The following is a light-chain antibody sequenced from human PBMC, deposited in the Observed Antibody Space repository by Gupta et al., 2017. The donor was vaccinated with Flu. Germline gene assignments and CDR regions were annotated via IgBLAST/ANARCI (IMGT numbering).Light chain of an antibody. Sequence: DLQMTRSPSSLSASVGDRVTITCRASQSISSYLNWYQQKPGKAPNLLIFAASSLQSEVPSRFSGSGSGTDFTLTISSLQPEDFAIYYCQQSYTTPRTFGQGTKLEIK. CDR1: QSISSY. CDR3: QQSYTTPRT. J-gene: IGKJ2*01. CDR2: AAS. V-gene: IGKV1-39*01.